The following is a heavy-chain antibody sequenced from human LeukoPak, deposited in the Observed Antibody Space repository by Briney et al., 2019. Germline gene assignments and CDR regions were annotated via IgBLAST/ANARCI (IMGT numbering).Heavy chain of an antibody. CDR1: GFSFSDYY. J-gene: IGHJ6*04. Sequence: GGSLRLSCAASGFSFSDYYISWLRQAPGKGLEWVSYISNSGTIIYYADSVKGRFTISRDNAKNSLYLQMNSLRAEDTAVYYCAELGITMIGGVWGKGTTVTISS. CDR2: ISNSGTII. CDR3: AELGITMIGGV. D-gene: IGHD3-10*02. V-gene: IGHV3-11*04.